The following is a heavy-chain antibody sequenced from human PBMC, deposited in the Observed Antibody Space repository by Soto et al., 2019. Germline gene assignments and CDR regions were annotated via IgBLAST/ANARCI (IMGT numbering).Heavy chain of an antibody. V-gene: IGHV6-1*01. J-gene: IGHJ4*02. CDR3: ARDRGFMVDY. Sequence: PSQTLSLTCAISGDSVSDNIAAWNWIRQSPSGGLEWLGRTFYRSKWYNDYAVSVRGRITINPDTSKNQFSLQLNSVTPEDTAVYYCARDRGFMVDYWGQGALVTVSS. D-gene: IGHD2-8*01. CDR2: TFYRSKWYN. CDR1: GDSVSDNIAA.